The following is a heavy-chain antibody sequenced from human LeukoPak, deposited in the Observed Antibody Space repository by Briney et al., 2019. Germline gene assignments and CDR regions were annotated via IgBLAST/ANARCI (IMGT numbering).Heavy chain of an antibody. D-gene: IGHD5-18*01. CDR2: IGGSGGST. V-gene: IGHV3-23*01. J-gene: IGHJ4*02. Sequence: GGSLRLSCAASGFIFSSYAMSWVRQAPGKGLEWVSSIGGSGGSTYYADSVKGRFTISRDKSKNTLYLQMNSLRAEDTAVYDCAKEGYSRCFDYWGQGTLVTVSS. CDR3: AKEGYSRCFDY. CDR1: GFIFSSYA.